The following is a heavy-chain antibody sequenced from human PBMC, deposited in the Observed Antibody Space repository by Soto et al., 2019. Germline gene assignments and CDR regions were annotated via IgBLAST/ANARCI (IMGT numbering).Heavy chain of an antibody. CDR2: INLRGGTT. D-gene: IGHD1-26*01. J-gene: IGHJ4*02. CDR3: ARGPEDSDVPRWDY. Sequence: QVQLMQSGAEVRKPGASVRLSCETSGYNFNQYYIHWVRQAPGQGLEWMGIINLRGGTTEYAHKFRGGVAVTGDTSTKTAYMELRSLRSEDAAMDFCARGPEDSDVPRWDYWGQGTLVTVSS. V-gene: IGHV1-46*02. CDR1: GYNFNQYY.